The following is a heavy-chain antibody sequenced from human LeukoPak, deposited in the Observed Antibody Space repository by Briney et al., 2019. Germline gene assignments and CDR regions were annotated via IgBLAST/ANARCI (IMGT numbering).Heavy chain of an antibody. CDR3: ARDYYDSSGYLVFDY. CDR2: ISSSSSYI. CDR1: GFTFSSYS. D-gene: IGHD3-22*01. J-gene: IGHJ4*02. Sequence: KAGGSLRLFCAASGFTFSSYSMNWVRQAPGKGLEWVSSISSSSSYIYYADSVKGRFTISRDNAENSLYLQMNSLRAEDTAVYYCARDYYDSSGYLVFDYWGQGTLVTVSS. V-gene: IGHV3-21*01.